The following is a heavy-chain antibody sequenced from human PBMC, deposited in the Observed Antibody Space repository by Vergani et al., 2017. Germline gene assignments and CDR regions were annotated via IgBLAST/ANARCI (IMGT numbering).Heavy chain of an antibody. J-gene: IGHJ4*01. Sequence: QVQLVQSGAEVKKPGASVKVSCKSSGYRFKSYPFSWVRQAPGQGLEWMGGISPIFGTTKYPQNFRARLRITVDESTTTAYMELTSLRSEDTAMYYCEREGDKASMTWGQGTLVTVSS. V-gene: IGHV1-69*12. CDR2: ISPIFGTT. CDR3: EREGDKASMT. D-gene: IGHD2-21*02. CDR1: GYRFKSYP.